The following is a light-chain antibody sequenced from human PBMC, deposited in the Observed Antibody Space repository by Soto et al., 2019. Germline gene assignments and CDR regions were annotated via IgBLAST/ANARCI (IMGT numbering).Light chain of an antibody. CDR1: SGDIGTYNL. Sequence: QSVLTQPASVSGSPGQSIAISCTGTSGDIGTYNLVSWYQQHPGKAPKLMISEVNKRPSGVSDRFSGSKSDDTASLTISGLRTEDEADYYCCSFAGSGTGVFGTGTKVTVL. CDR3: CSFAGSGTGV. J-gene: IGLJ1*01. CDR2: EVN. V-gene: IGLV2-23*02.